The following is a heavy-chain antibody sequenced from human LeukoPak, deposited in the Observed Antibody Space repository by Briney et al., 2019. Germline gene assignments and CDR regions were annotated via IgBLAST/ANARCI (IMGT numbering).Heavy chain of an antibody. Sequence: SETLSLTCTVSGGSISSYYWSWIRQPPGKGLEWIGYIYYSGSTNYNPSLKSRVTISVDTSKNQFSLKLSSVTAADTAVYYCVRASYYYDSSGTHRSDAFDIWGQGTMVTVSS. CDR2: IYYSGST. CDR1: GGSISSYY. V-gene: IGHV4-59*12. CDR3: VRASYYYDSSGTHRSDAFDI. D-gene: IGHD3-22*01. J-gene: IGHJ3*02.